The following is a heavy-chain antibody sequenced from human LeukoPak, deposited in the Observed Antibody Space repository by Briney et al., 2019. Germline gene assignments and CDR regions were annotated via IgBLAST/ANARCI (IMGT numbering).Heavy chain of an antibody. D-gene: IGHD6-19*01. Sequence: GGSLRLSCAASGFTFSSYAMYWVRQAPGKGLEWVSSLDSSGGSTYYADSVKGRFTISRDNSKNTFYLQMYSLRADDTAVYYCAKGSGSGWYGWFAPWGQGTLVTVSS. V-gene: IGHV3-23*01. CDR1: GFTFSSYA. J-gene: IGHJ5*02. CDR2: LDSSGGST. CDR3: AKGSGSGWYGWFAP.